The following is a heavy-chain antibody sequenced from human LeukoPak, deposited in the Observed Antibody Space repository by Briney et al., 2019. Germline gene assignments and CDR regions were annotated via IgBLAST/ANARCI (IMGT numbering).Heavy chain of an antibody. J-gene: IGHJ4*02. CDR3: ARALLVDSYGYYVDY. Sequence: GSSVKVSCKASGGTFSSYAISWVRQAPGQGLEWMGGIIPIFGTANYAQKFQGRVTITTDESTSTAYMELSSLRSEDTAVYYCARALLVDSYGYYVDYWGQGTLVTVSS. V-gene: IGHV1-69*05. CDR1: GGTFSSYA. CDR2: IIPIFGTA. D-gene: IGHD5-18*01.